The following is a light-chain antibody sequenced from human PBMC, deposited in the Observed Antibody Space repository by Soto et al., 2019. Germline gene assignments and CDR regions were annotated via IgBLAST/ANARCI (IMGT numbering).Light chain of an antibody. CDR2: EGN. CDR3: SSYTSSSTLV. V-gene: IGLV2-14*02. J-gene: IGLJ1*01. CDR1: SDDIGTYNF. Sequence: QSALTQPASVSGSPGQSITISCTGTSDDIGTYNFVSWYQQHPGKVPKFLIYEGNKRPSGVSNRFSGSKSGNSASLTISGLQAEDEADYYCSSYTSSSTLVFGTGTKLTVL.